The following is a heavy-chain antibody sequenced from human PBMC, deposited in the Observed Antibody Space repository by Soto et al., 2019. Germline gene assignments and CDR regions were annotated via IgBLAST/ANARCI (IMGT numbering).Heavy chain of an antibody. J-gene: IGHJ4*02. CDR3: ARDLPPMLRGSDS. D-gene: IGHD3-10*01. CDR2: IKEDGSEK. Sequence: GGSLRLSCVVSGFTFSRYWMSWVRQAPGKGLEWVANIKEDGSEKYYVDSVRGRFTISRDNDKSTLDLQMNSLGVEDTAVYYCARDLPPMLRGSDSWGPGTLVTVSS. V-gene: IGHV3-7*01. CDR1: GFTFSRYW.